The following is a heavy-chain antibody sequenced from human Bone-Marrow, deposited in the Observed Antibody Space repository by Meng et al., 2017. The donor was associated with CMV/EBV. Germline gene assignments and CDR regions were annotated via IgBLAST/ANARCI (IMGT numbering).Heavy chain of an antibody. Sequence: SETLSLTCTVSGGSISSSSYYWGWIRQPPGKGLEWIGSIYYSGSTYYNPSLKSRVTISVDTSKNQFSLKLSSVTAADTAVYYCARHLGAPYYDLVFDYWGQGTLVTVSS. CDR1: GGSISSSSYY. CDR3: ARHLGAPYYDLVFDY. V-gene: IGHV4-39*01. CDR2: IYYSGST. D-gene: IGHD3-3*01. J-gene: IGHJ4*02.